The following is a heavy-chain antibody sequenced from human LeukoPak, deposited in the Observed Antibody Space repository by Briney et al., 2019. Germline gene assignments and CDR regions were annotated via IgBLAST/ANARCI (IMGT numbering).Heavy chain of an antibody. Sequence: GGSLRLSCAASGFTFGSYGMHWVRQAPGKGLKWVAVISYDGSNKYYADSVKGRFTISRDNSKNTLYLQMNSLRAEDTAVYYCAKEGLWYSSGWYSRYFDYWGQGTLVTVSS. CDR3: AKEGLWYSSGWYSRYFDY. CDR1: GFTFGSYG. CDR2: ISYDGSNK. J-gene: IGHJ4*02. V-gene: IGHV3-30*18. D-gene: IGHD6-19*01.